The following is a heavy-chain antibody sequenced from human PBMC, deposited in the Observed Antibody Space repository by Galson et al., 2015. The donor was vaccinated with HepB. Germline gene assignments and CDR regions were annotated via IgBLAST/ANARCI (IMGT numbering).Heavy chain of an antibody. CDR3: ARERAGMGYCSSTSCYGVSAFDI. V-gene: IGHV3-21*01. CDR2: ISSSSSYI. D-gene: IGHD2-2*01. Sequence: SLRLSCAASGFTFSSYSMNWVRQPPGKGLEWVSSISSSSSYIYYADSVKGRFTISRDNAKNSLYLQMNSLRAEDTAVYYCARERAGMGYCSSTSCYGVSAFDIWGQGTMVTVSS. CDR1: GFTFSSYS. J-gene: IGHJ3*02.